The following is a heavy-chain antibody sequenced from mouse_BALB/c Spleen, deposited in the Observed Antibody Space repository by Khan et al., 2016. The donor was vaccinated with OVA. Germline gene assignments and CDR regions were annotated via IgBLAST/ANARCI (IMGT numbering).Heavy chain of an antibody. CDR3: AKDRIDY. CDR1: GYTFTSYW. CDR2: INPSSGYT. Sequence: VQLQESGAELAKPGASVKLSCKASGYTFTSYWMHWVKQRPGQGLEWIGYINPSSGYTEYNQNFKDKATLTADKSYSTAYMQLSSLTSEDSAVYYWAKDRIDYWGQGTTLTVSS. J-gene: IGHJ2*01. V-gene: IGHV1-7*01.